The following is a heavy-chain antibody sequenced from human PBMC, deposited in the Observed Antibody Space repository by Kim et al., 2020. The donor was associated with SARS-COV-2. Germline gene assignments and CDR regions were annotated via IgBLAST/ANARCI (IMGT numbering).Heavy chain of an antibody. D-gene: IGHD6-19*01. CDR3: ARYGWTFPPDY. V-gene: IGHV1-18*01. J-gene: IGHJ4*02. Sequence: NYAQKLQGRVTMTTDTSTSTAYMELRSLRSDETAVYYCARYGWTFPPDYWGQGTLVTVSP.